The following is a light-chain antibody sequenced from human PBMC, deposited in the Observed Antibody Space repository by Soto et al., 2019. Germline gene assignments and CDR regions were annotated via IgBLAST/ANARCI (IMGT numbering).Light chain of an antibody. V-gene: IGKV3-15*01. Sequence: EIVMTQSPATLSVSPGERVSLSCRASQSVSSNLAWYQQKPGQAPRLLIYGASTRATGIPARFSGSGSGTEFTLTISRLEPEDFAVYYCQQYGGSPRTFGQGTKVE. J-gene: IGKJ1*01. CDR3: QQYGGSPRT. CDR1: QSVSSN. CDR2: GAS.